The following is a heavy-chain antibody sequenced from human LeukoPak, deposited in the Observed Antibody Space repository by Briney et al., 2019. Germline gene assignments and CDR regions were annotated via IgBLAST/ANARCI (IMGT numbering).Heavy chain of an antibody. V-gene: IGHV4-61*02. Sequence: PSQTLSLTCTVSGGSISSGSYYWSWIRRPAGKGLEWIGRIYTSGSTNYNPSLKSRVTISVDTSKNQFSLKLSSVTAADTAVYYCARVGKYYYDSSDRADYWGQGTLVTVSS. CDR1: GGSISSGSYY. J-gene: IGHJ4*02. D-gene: IGHD3-22*01. CDR2: IYTSGST. CDR3: ARVGKYYYDSSDRADY.